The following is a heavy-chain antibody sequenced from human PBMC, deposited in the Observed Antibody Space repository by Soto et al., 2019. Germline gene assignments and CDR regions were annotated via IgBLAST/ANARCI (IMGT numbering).Heavy chain of an antibody. CDR1: GFTFSSYG. V-gene: IGHV3-30*18. J-gene: IGHJ4*02. D-gene: IGHD6-19*01. CDR3: AKVAWYSSGWWGSDY. Sequence: QVQLVESGGGVVQPGRSLRLSCAASGFTFSSYGMHWVRQAPGKGLEWVAVISYDGSNKYYADYVKGRFTISRDNSKKTLYLQMNSLRAEDTAVYYCAKVAWYSSGWWGSDYWGQGTLVTVSS. CDR2: ISYDGSNK.